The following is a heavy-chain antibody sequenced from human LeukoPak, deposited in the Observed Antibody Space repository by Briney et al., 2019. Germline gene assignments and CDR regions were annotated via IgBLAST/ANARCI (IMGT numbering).Heavy chain of an antibody. J-gene: IGHJ4*02. V-gene: IGHV1-18*01. CDR2: ISAYNGNT. CDR1: GYTFTSYG. D-gene: IGHD5-24*01. CDR3: ARVNGYNDWNYFDY. Sequence: ASVKVSCKASGYTFTSYGINWVRQAPGQGLEWMGWISAYNGNTNYALKLQGRVTMTTDTSTSTAYMELRSLRSDDTAVYYCARVNGYNDWNYFDYWGQGTLVTVSS.